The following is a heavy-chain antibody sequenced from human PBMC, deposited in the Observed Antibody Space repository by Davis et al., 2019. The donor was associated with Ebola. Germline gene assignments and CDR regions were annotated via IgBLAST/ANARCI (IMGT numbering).Heavy chain of an antibody. CDR2: INHSGST. Sequence: PSETLSLTCAVYGGSFSGYYWSWIRQPPGKGLEWIGEINHSGSTNYNPSLKSRVTISVDTSKNQFSLKLSSVTAADTAVYYCARTPIPLQSRAFDIWGQGTMVTVSS. D-gene: IGHD4-11*01. J-gene: IGHJ3*02. CDR1: GGSFSGYY. CDR3: ARTPIPLQSRAFDI. V-gene: IGHV4-34*01.